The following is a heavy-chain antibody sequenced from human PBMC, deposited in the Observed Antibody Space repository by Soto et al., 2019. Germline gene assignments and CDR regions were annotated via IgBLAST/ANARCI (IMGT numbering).Heavy chain of an antibody. CDR3: ARGLVRGYYYGPNWFDP. CDR2: MNPNSGNT. J-gene: IGHJ5*02. D-gene: IGHD3-22*01. V-gene: IGHV1-8*01. CDR1: GYTXSSYD. Sequence: GXSXKVSFKAAGYTXSSYDSDWVRQATGQGLEWMGWMNPNSGNTGYAQKFQGRVTMTRNTSISTAYMELSSLRYEDTAVYYCARGLVRGYYYGPNWFDPWGQGTLGTVSS.